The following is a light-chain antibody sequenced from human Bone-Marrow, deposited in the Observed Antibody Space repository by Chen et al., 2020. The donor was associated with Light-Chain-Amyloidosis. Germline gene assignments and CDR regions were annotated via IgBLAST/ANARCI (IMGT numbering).Light chain of an antibody. V-gene: IGLV3-21*02. Sequence: SYVLPQPSSVSVAPGQTATNACGGNNIGSTSVHWYQQRPGQAPVLVVYDDSDRPSGIPERLSGSNSGNTATLTISRVEAGDEADYYCQVWDRSSDRPVFGGGTKLTVL. CDR2: DDS. J-gene: IGLJ3*02. CDR3: QVWDRSSDRPV. CDR1: NIGSTS.